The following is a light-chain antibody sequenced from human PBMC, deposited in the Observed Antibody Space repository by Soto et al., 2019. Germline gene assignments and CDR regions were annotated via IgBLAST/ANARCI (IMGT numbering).Light chain of an antibody. J-gene: IGLJ2*01. CDR1: RSNIGTNT. V-gene: IGLV1-44*01. CDR2: TNT. Sequence: QLVLTQPPSASGTPGQRVTISCSGSRSNIGTNTVNWYAQLPGTSPKLVIYTNTQRPPGVPDGFSVSKSGTSASLVFSGLQSEDEAEYYCAAWDDSLDGPVFGGGTAVTVL. CDR3: AAWDDSLDGPV.